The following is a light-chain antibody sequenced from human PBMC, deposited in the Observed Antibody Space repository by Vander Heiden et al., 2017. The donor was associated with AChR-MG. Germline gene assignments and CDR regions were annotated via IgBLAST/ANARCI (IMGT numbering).Light chain of an antibody. CDR3: CSYAGTYTWV. V-gene: IGLV2-11*01. Sequence: HSALTQPRSVSGSPGQSVTISCTGSSSDVGGYNYVSWYQQRPGIAPKLIIFDVSKRPSGVPDRFSGSKSGNTASLTISGLQAEDEADYSCCSYAGTYTWVFGEGTKLTVL. CDR2: DVS. CDR1: SSDVGGYNY. J-gene: IGLJ3*02.